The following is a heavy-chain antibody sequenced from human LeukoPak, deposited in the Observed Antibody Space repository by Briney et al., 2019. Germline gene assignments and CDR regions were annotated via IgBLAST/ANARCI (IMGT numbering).Heavy chain of an antibody. Sequence: SETLSLTCTVSGGSISSSHYYWGWIRQPPGKGLEWIGTIFYSGSTYYNPSLKSRVTISVDTSKNQFSLKLSSVTAADTAVYYCARRRGDYVWGSYRPYYFDYWGQGTLVTVSS. J-gene: IGHJ4*02. V-gene: IGHV4-39*01. CDR1: GGSISSSHYY. CDR3: ARRRGDYVWGSYRPYYFDY. CDR2: IFYSGST. D-gene: IGHD3-16*02.